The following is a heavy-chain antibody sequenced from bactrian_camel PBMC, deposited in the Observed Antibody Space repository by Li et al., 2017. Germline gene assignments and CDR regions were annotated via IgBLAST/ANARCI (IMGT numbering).Heavy chain of an antibody. V-gene: IGHV3-1*01. Sequence: DVQLVESGGGLVQPGGSLTLSCAASGFNFAQNVMTWLRQAPGKGLEWVSVIGKTGMMRDYAASVKGRFTISQDNAKKTVYLQMNNLTSDDTAMYYCATSASRPLIFPLRQANYGFWGQGTQVTV. CDR1: GFNFAQNV. CDR3: ATSASRPLIFPLRQANYGF. CDR2: IGKTGMMR. J-gene: IGHJ6*01.